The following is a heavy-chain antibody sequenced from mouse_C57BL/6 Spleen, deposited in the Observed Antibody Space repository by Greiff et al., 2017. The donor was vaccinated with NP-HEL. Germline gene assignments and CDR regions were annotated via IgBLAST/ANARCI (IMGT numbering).Heavy chain of an antibody. V-gene: IGHV14-4*01. CDR2: IDPENGDT. Sequence: VQLQQSGAELVRPGASVKLSCTASGFNIKDDYMHWVKQRPEQGLEWIGWIDPENGDTEYASKFQGKATITADTSSNTAYLQLSSLTSEDTAVYYCTTSGTHYAMDDWGQGTSVTVSS. D-gene: IGHD3-3*01. CDR1: GFNIKDDY. CDR3: TTSGTHYAMDD. J-gene: IGHJ4*01.